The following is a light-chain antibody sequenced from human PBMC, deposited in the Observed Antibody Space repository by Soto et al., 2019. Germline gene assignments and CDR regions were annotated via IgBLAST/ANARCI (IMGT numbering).Light chain of an antibody. V-gene: IGLV2-14*01. CDR1: SSDIGGYNS. CDR2: EVS. Sequence: QSVLTQPASVSGSPGQSITISCTGTSSDIGGYNSVSWYQQHPRKAPKLMIYEVSNRPSGVSHRFSGSKSGNTASLTISGLQTEDEADYYCSSFSSITREVFGGGTKLTVL. J-gene: IGLJ2*01. CDR3: SSFSSITREV.